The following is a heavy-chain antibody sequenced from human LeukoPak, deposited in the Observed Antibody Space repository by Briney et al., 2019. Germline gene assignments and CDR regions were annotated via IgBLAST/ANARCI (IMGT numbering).Heavy chain of an antibody. CDR3: VRPVDYYYYMDV. CDR2: IYTSGTT. J-gene: IGHJ6*03. V-gene: IGHV4-4*07. Sequence: SETLSLTCTVSGGSISSYYWSWIRQPAGKGLEWIGRIYTSGTTNYNPSLKSRVTISVDTSSNRFSLRLSSVTAADTAVYYCVRPVDYYYYMDVWGKGTTVTVSS. CDR1: GGSISSYY.